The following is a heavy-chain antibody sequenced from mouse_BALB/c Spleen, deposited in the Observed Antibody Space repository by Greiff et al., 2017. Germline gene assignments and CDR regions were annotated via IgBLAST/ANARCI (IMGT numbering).Heavy chain of an antibody. V-gene: IGHV5-17*02. CDR1: GFTFSSFG. D-gene: IGHD1-2*01. CDR2: ISSGSSTI. Sequence: EVKVVESGGGLVQPGGSRKLSCAASGFTFSSFGMHWVRQAPEKGLEWVAYISSGSSTIYYADTVKGRFTISRDNPKNTLFLQMTSLRSEDTAMYYCARSGLILHYYGYVRYAMDYWGQGTSVTVSS. CDR3: ARSGLILHYYGYVRYAMDY. J-gene: IGHJ4*01.